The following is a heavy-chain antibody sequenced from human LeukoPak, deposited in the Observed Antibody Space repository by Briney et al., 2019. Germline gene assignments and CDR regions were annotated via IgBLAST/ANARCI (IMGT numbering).Heavy chain of an antibody. V-gene: IGHV4-39*01. CDR1: GGSISRSYYY. CDR3: SRHEHRALAGDT. Sequence: SETLSLTCSVSGGSISRSYYYWGWIRQPPGKGLEWIGTIYYSGNTFYNPSLKSRVTISVDTSINHFSLTLTSLTAADTAVYFCSRHEHRALAGDTWGQGTLVTVSS. D-gene: IGHD6-19*01. J-gene: IGHJ5*02. CDR2: IYYSGNT.